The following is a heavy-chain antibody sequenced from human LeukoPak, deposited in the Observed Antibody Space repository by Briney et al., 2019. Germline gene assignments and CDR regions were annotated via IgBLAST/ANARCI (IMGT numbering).Heavy chain of an antibody. CDR3: ARAVSGRFDY. CDR1: GGSISSGGYY. J-gene: IGHJ4*02. Sequence: PSETLSLTCTVSGGSISSGGYYWSRIRQHPGKGLEWIGYIYYSGSTYYNPSLNSRVTISVDTSKNQFSLRLSSVTAADTAIYYCARAVSGRFDYWGQGTLVTVSS. D-gene: IGHD6-19*01. V-gene: IGHV4-31*03. CDR2: IYYSGST.